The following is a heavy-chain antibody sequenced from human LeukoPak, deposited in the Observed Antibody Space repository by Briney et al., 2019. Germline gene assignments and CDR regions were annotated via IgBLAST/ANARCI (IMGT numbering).Heavy chain of an antibody. CDR3: AREVESNVMGATNFDY. J-gene: IGHJ4*02. CDR2: MNPNSGNT. V-gene: IGHV1-8*01. CDR1: GYTFTSYD. Sequence: ASVKVSCKASGYTFTSYDINWVRQAPGQGLEWMGWMNPNSGNTGYAQKFQGRVTMTRNTSISTAYMELSSLRSEDTAVYYCAREVESNVMGATNFDYWGQGTLVTVSS. D-gene: IGHD1-26*01.